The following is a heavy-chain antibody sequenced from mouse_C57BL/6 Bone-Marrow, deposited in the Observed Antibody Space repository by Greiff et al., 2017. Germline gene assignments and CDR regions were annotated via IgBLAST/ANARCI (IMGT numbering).Heavy chain of an antibody. Sequence: VKLVESGPDLVAPSQSLSITCTVSGFSLTSYGVHWVRQPPGKGLEWLVVIWSDGSTTYNSALKSRLSISKDNFKSQVFLKMNSLQTDDTAMYYCARHYYGSSYAMDYWGQGTSVTVSS. V-gene: IGHV2-6-2*01. D-gene: IGHD1-1*01. CDR1: GFSLTSYG. CDR3: ARHYYGSSYAMDY. J-gene: IGHJ4*01. CDR2: IWSDGST.